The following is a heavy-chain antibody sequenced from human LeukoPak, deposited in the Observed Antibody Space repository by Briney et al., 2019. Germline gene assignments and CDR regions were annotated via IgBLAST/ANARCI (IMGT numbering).Heavy chain of an antibody. V-gene: IGHV1-69*13. Sequence: ASVKVSCKASGGTFSSYAISWVRQAPGQGLEWMGGIIPLVGTARYGQGSHGRVTITADESTSTGYMELSSLRAEDTALYYCARGHYYYAMDVWGQGTTVTVSS. CDR2: IIPLVGTA. CDR3: ARGHYYYAMDV. CDR1: GGTFSSYA. J-gene: IGHJ6*02.